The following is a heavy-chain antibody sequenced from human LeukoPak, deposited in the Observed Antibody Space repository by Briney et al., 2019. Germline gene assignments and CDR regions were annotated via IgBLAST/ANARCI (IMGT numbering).Heavy chain of an antibody. CDR1: GYFISSGYY. CDR3: ASSGDILTGTYRGIDY. Sequence: SETLSLTCAVSGYFISSGYYWGWIRQPPGKGLEWIGSIYHSGSTYYNPSLKSRVTISVDTSKNQFSLKLNSVTAADTAVYYCASSGDILTGTYRGIDYWGQGTLVTVPS. CDR2: IYHSGST. D-gene: IGHD3-9*01. J-gene: IGHJ4*02. V-gene: IGHV4-38-2*01.